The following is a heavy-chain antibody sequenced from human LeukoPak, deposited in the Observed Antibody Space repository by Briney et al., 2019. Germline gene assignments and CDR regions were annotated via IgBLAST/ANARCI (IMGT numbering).Heavy chain of an antibody. CDR2: IYYSGST. D-gene: IGHD4-11*01. CDR3: ARGRYSYYFDY. V-gene: IGHV4-39*07. J-gene: IGHJ4*02. CDR1: GGPISSSRYY. Sequence: SETLSLTCTVSGGPISSSRYYWGRIRQPQGKGLEWIGSIYYSGSTYYNPSLKSRVTISVDTSKNQFSLKLSSVTAADTAVYYCARGRYSYYFDYWGQGTLVTVSS.